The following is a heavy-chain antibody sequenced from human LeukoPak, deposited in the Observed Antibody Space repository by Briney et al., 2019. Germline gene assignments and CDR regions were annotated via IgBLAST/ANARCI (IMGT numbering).Heavy chain of an antibody. J-gene: IGHJ5*02. D-gene: IGHD3-10*01. CDR3: ARGSGGSGSYYNWFDP. V-gene: IGHV4-31*03. CDR2: IYYSGST. CDR1: GGSISSGAYY. Sequence: PSQTLSLTCTVSGGSISSGAYYWSWIRQHPGKGLEWIGYIYYSGSTYHNPSLKSRVTISVDASKNQFSLKLSSVTAADTAVYYCARGSGGSGSYYNWFDPWGQGTLVTVSP.